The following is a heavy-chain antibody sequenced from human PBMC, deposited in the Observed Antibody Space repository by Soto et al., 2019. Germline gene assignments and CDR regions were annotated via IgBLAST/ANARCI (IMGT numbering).Heavy chain of an antibody. D-gene: IGHD3-22*01. CDR2: IYYSGST. Sequence: QVQLQESGPGLVKPSQTLSLTCTVSGGSISSGDYYWSWIRQPPGKGLEWIGYIYYSGSTYYNPSLKSRVTISVDTSKNQFSLKLSSVTAADTAVYYCARVGSSGYYSEPTFDYWGQGTLVTVSS. J-gene: IGHJ4*02. V-gene: IGHV4-30-4*01. CDR3: ARVGSSGYYSEPTFDY. CDR1: GGSISSGDYY.